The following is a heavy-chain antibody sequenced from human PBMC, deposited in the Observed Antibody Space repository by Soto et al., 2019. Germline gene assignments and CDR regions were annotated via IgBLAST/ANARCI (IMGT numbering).Heavy chain of an antibody. V-gene: IGHV3-21*01. Sequence: AGGSLRLSCAASGFTFSSYSMNWVRQAPGKGLEWVSSISSSSSYIYYADSVKGRFTISRDNAKNSLYLQMNSLRAEDTAVYYCARSCSSTSCYSLGHYYYYMDVWGKGTTVTVSS. CDR3: ARSCSSTSCYSLGHYYYYMDV. D-gene: IGHD2-2*01. J-gene: IGHJ6*03. CDR1: GFTFSSYS. CDR2: ISSSSSYI.